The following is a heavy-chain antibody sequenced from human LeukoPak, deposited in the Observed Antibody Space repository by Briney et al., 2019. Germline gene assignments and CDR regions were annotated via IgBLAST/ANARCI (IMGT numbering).Heavy chain of an antibody. CDR1: GGSISSYY. CDR2: IYTSGST. Sequence: SETLSLTCTVSGGSISSYYWSWIRQPAGKGLEWIGRIYTSGSTNYNPSLKSRVTMSVDTSKNQFSLKLSSVTAADTAAYYCARCPLVEGPYYYYGMDVWGQGTTVTVSS. V-gene: IGHV4-4*07. D-gene: IGHD2-8*02. J-gene: IGHJ6*02. CDR3: ARCPLVEGPYYYYGMDV.